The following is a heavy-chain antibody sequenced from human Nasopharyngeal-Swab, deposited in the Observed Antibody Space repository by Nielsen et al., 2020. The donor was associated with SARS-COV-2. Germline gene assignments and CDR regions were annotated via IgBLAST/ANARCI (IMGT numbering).Heavy chain of an antibody. Sequence: GESLKISCAASGFTFSSYSMNWVRQAPGKGLEWVSSISSSSSYIYYADSVKGRFTISRDNAKNSLYLQMNSLRAEDTAVHYCARDGDYSGWELTDYWGQGTLVTVSS. J-gene: IGHJ4*02. CDR1: GFTFSSYS. V-gene: IGHV3-21*01. CDR3: ARDGDYSGWELTDY. CDR2: ISSSSSYI. D-gene: IGHD1-26*01.